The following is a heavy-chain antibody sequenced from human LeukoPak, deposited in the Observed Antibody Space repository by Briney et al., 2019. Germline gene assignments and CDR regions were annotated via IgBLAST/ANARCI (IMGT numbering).Heavy chain of an antibody. V-gene: IGHV4-61*08. Sequence: SETLSLTCTVSGDSLSSGDYDWSWIRQPPGKGLEWIGYIYYSGSTNYNTNYNPSLKSRVTISVDTSKNQFSLKLSSVTAADTAVYYCARHVSVALGYWGQGTLVTVSS. J-gene: IGHJ4*02. CDR1: GDSLSSGDYD. CDR3: ARHVSVALGY. CDR2: IYYSGSTNYNT. D-gene: IGHD5/OR15-5a*01.